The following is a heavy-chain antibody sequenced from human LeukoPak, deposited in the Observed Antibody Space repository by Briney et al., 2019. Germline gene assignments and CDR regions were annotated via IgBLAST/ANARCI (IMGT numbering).Heavy chain of an antibody. V-gene: IGHV1-24*01. D-gene: IGHD3-10*01. CDR2: IDPKDGET. CDR1: GYTLTELS. CDR3: ATGSPLGGSGSYYAFDI. Sequence: ASVKVSCKVSGYTLTELSMHWVRQSLGKGLAWMGGIDPKDGETIYAQKSQGRVTMTEDTSTDTAYMELSSLRSEDTAVYYCATGSPLGGSGSYYAFDIWGQGTMVTVSS. J-gene: IGHJ3*02.